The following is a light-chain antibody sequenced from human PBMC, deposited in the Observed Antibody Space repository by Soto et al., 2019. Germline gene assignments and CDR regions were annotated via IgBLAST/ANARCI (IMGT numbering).Light chain of an antibody. Sequence: EIVLTQSPGTLSLSPGERATLSCRASQSVSSSYLAWYQQKPGQAPSLLIYSASSRATGIPDRFSGSGSGTDFPLTSSRLEADDFALYYWQQYGFSPYTFGQGTKLEIK. CDR3: QQYGFSPYT. J-gene: IGKJ2*01. CDR1: QSVSSSY. CDR2: SAS. V-gene: IGKV3-20*01.